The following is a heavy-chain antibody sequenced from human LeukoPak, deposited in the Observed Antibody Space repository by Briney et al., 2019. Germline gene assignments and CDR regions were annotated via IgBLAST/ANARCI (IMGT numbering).Heavy chain of an antibody. CDR2: IWYDGSNK. J-gene: IGHJ4*02. V-gene: IGHV3-33*01. CDR1: GFTFSNYG. Sequence: GGSLRLSCAASGFTFSNYGMHWVRQAPGKGLEWVAVIWYDGSNKYYADSVKGRFTISRDNPKNTLYLQMNSLRDDDTAVYHCARGYGSGSYPIDYWGQGTLVTVSS. CDR3: ARGYGSGSYPIDY. D-gene: IGHD3-10*01.